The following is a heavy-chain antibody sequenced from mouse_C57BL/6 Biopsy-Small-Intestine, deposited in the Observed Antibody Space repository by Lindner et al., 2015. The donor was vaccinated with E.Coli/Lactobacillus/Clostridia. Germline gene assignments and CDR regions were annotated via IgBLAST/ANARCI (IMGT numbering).Heavy chain of an antibody. CDR1: GYTLTTHH. CDR2: INPSSDST. V-gene: IGHV1-55*01. Sequence: SVKVSCKASGYTLTTHHIHWVRQAPGQGLEWMGIINPSSDSTTYAQKFQGRLTVTRDTSTNTVYMELSSLTSEDSAVYYCAREKLESTVRIEYLDFWGQGTLLTVSS. CDR3: AREKLESTVRIEYLDF. J-gene: IGHJ2*01. D-gene: IGHD4-1*01.